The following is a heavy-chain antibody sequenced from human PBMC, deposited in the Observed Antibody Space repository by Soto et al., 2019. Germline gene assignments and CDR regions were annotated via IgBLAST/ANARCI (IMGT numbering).Heavy chain of an antibody. V-gene: IGHV1-18*01. J-gene: IGHJ5*02. CDR2: ISAYNGNT. Sequence: ASVKVSCKASCYTFTSYGISWVRQAPVQGLEWMGWISAYNGNTNYAQKLQGRVTMTTDTSTSTAYMELRSLRSDDTAVYYCARGGYYDWLLNWCDPWGQGTLVTVSS. CDR1: CYTFTSYG. CDR3: ARGGYYDWLLNWCDP. D-gene: IGHD3-9*01.